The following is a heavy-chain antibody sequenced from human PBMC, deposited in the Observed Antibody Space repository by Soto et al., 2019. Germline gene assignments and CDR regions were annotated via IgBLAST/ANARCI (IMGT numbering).Heavy chain of an antibody. CDR1: GFTFSSYA. J-gene: IGHJ4*02. Sequence: GGSLRLSCAASGFTFSSYAMNWVRQAPGEGLEWVSGFSGSGGSTYYADSVKGRFTISRDNSKNTLYLQMNSLRAEDTAVYYCAKCTSSISSSLDSWGQGTLVTVSS. CDR3: AKCTSSISSSLDS. CDR2: FSGSGGST. D-gene: IGHD6-13*01. V-gene: IGHV3-23*01.